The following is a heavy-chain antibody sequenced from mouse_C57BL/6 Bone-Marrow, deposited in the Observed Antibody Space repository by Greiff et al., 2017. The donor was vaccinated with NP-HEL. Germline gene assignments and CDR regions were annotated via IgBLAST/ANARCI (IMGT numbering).Heavy chain of an antibody. CDR2: INPSNGGT. D-gene: IGHD2-1*01. Sequence: QVQLKQPETELVKPGASVKLSCKASGYTFTSYWMHWVKQRPGQGLEWIGNINPSNGGTNYNEKFKSKATLTVDKSSSTAYMQLSSLTSEDSAVYYCARKVQPVYYYFDYWGQGTTLTVSS. J-gene: IGHJ2*01. CDR1: GYTFTSYW. CDR3: ARKVQPVYYYFDY. V-gene: IGHV1-53*01.